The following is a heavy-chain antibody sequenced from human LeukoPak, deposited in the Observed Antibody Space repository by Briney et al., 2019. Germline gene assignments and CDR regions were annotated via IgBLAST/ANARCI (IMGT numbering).Heavy chain of an antibody. D-gene: IGHD3-3*01. CDR2: IYYSGST. V-gene: IGHV4-59*01. CDR3: ARGRFLDAFDI. J-gene: IGHJ3*02. CDR1: GGSFSGYH. Sequence: SETLSLTCAVYGGSFSGYHWSWIRQPPGKGLEWIGYIYYSGSTKYKPSLKSRVTISVDTSKNQFSLKLSSVTAADTAVYYCARGRFLDAFDIWGQGTMVTVSS.